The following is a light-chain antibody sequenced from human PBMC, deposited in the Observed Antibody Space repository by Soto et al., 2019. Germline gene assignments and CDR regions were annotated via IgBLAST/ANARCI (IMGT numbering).Light chain of an antibody. CDR1: ISDVGAYNY. CDR2: EVS. CDR3: SSYTRSTTWL. Sequence: QSALTQPASVSESPEQSITISCTGSISDVGAYNYVSWYQQHPGKAPKLMIYEVSNRPSGVAFRFSGSKSGNTASLTISGLQAEDEGDYFCSSYTRSTTWLFGGGTKLTVL. J-gene: IGLJ3*02. V-gene: IGLV2-14*01.